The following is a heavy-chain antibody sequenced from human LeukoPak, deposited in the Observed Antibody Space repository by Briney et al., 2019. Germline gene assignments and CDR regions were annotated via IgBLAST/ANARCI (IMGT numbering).Heavy chain of an antibody. CDR1: GGSISSGDYY. V-gene: IGHV4-30-4*08. CDR3: ASSTTTSGWRSYYYYYMDV. Sequence: SETLSLTCTVSGGSISSGDYYWSWIRQPPGKGLEWIGYIYYSGSTYYNPSLKSRVTISVDTSKNQFSLKLSSVTAADTAVYYCASSTTTSGWRSYYYYYMDVWGKGTTVTVSS. CDR2: IYYSGST. J-gene: IGHJ6*03. D-gene: IGHD6-19*01.